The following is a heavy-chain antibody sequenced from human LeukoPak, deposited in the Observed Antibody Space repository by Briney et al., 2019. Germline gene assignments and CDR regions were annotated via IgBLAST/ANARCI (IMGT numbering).Heavy chain of an antibody. D-gene: IGHD3-16*01. J-gene: IGHJ4*02. CDR2: ISTGGTTI. CDR1: GFTFSIYE. CDR3: ARSGGNFDY. V-gene: IGHV3-48*03. Sequence: GGSLRLSCAASGFTFSIYEMNCVRQAPGKGLEWVSYISTGGTTIHYADSVKGRFTISRDNAKNSLYLQMNSLRAEDTAVYYCARSGGNFDYWGQGTLVTVSS.